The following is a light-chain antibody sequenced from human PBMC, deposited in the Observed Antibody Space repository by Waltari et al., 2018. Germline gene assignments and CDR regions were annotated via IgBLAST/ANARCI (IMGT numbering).Light chain of an antibody. Sequence: QSALTQPASVSGSPGQSISISCTGSSTDLGSSTLVSWYQHHPDKAPKLLIYECTERPSGISHRFSGSKSGNTASLTISTLPAEDEADYYCFSYADGRSLVFGGGTKVTVL. CDR2: ECT. J-gene: IGLJ2*01. CDR1: STDLGSSTL. CDR3: FSYADGRSLV. V-gene: IGLV2-23*01.